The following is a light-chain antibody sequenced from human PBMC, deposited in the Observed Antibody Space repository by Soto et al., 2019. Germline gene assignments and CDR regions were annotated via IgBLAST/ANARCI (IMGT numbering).Light chain of an antibody. CDR2: DAS. Sequence: DIQMTQSPSTLSASVGARFIITCRASQTISSWLAWYQKKKGKAPTLLIYDASTLERGVPSRLRGTGYGTELTISIDSMKPDDFETYYCQQYHTYPITFGQGTRLEIK. V-gene: IGKV1-5*01. J-gene: IGKJ5*01. CDR3: QQYHTYPIT. CDR1: QTISSW.